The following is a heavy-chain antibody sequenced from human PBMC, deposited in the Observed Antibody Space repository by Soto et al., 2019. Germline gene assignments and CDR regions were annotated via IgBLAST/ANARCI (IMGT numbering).Heavy chain of an antibody. V-gene: IGHV1-46*01. J-gene: IGHJ4*02. CDR3: AKAAGESGAYSFDY. CDR1: GYTFSNYY. D-gene: IGHD2-15*01. CDR2: INPGGGTT. Sequence: QVQLVQSGAEVKNPGASVKVSCKASGYTFSNYYMHWVRQAPGQGLEWMGRINPGGGTTTYAQKFQGRVTMTRDTSTSTVYIELSSLRSEDTALFYCAKAAGESGAYSFDYWGQGSLLTVSS.